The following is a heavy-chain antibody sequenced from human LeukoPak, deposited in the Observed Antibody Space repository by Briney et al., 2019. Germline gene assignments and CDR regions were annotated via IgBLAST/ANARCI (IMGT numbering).Heavy chain of an antibody. CDR2: ISAYNGNT. Sequence: ASVKVSCKASGYTFTSYGISWVRQAPGQGLEWMGWISAYNGNTNYAQKLQGRVTMTTDTSTSTAYMELRCLRSDDTAVYYCARETDSSGWYYFDYWGQGTLVTVSS. V-gene: IGHV1-18*01. J-gene: IGHJ4*02. CDR1: GYTFTSYG. CDR3: ARETDSSGWYYFDY. D-gene: IGHD6-19*01.